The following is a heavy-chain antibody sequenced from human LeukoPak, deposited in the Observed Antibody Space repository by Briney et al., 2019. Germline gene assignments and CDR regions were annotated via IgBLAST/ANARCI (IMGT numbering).Heavy chain of an antibody. Sequence: GGSLRLACAASGFTFSSYGMNWVRQAPGKGPEWVSGISSSGGNTYYADSVKGRFTISRDNSKNTLYLQMNSLRAEDTAVYYCAKDTRTATTHGGFDSWGQGTLVTVSS. V-gene: IGHV3-23*01. D-gene: IGHD1-1*01. J-gene: IGHJ4*02. CDR3: AKDTRTATTHGGFDS. CDR2: ISSSGGNT. CDR1: GFTFSSYG.